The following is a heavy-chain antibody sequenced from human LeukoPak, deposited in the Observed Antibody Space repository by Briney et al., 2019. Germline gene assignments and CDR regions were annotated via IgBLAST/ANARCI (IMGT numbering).Heavy chain of an antibody. CDR2: ISSSNTI. CDR3: ASMRWLQSSVDY. J-gene: IGHJ4*02. D-gene: IGHD5-24*01. Sequence: GGSLRLSCAASGFPFSGYSLTWVRQAPGKGLEWISYISSSNTIYYADSVKGRFTISRDNAKNSLYLQMNSLTADDTAVYYCASMRWLQSSVDYWGQGTLVTVSS. CDR1: GFPFSGYS. V-gene: IGHV3-48*01.